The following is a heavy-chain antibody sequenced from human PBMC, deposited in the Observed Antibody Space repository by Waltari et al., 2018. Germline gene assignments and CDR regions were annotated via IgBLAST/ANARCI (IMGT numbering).Heavy chain of an antibody. CDR1: GFTFSGHA. CDR3: ARVYGTNALDY. J-gene: IGHJ4*02. V-gene: IGHV3-30*14. D-gene: IGHD4-17*01. Sequence: VQLVESGGGLVQPGGSLRLSCAASGFTFSGHAMHWVRLTPGKGLEWVSVIWFDGSAKYYADSLKDRFTISRDNSQNMLYRQMNNLKFEDTAIYYCARVYGTNALDYWGQGVLVTVSS. CDR2: IWFDGSAK.